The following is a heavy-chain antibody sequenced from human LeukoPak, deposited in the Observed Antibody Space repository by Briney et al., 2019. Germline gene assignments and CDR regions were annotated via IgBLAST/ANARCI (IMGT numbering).Heavy chain of an antibody. CDR3: ARSITIFGVVTYFDY. Sequence: SETLSLTCTVSGGSISSYYWSWIRQPPGKGLEWIGYIYYSGSTNYNPSLKSRVTISVDTSKNQFSLKLSSVTAADTAVYYCARSITIFGVVTYFDYWGRGTLVTVSS. CDR1: GGSISSYY. V-gene: IGHV4-59*01. J-gene: IGHJ4*02. CDR2: IYYSGST. D-gene: IGHD3-3*01.